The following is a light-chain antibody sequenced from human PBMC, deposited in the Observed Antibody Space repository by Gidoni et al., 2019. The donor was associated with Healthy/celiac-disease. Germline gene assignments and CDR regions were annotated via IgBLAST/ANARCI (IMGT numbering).Light chain of an antibody. J-gene: IGLJ3*02. Sequence: QSALTQPASVSWSPGQSITISCTGTSSDVGSYNLVSWYQQQPSKAPKLMIYEVSKRPSGVSNRFSGSKSGNTASLTISGLQAEDEADYYCCSYAGSSTWVFGGGTKLTVL. CDR2: EVS. CDR1: SSDVGSYNL. V-gene: IGLV2-23*02. CDR3: CSYAGSSTWV.